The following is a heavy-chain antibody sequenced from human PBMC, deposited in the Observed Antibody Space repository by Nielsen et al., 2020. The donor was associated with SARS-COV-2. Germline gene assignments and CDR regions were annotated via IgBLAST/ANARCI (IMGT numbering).Heavy chain of an antibody. CDR2: IYYSGST. V-gene: IGHV4-59*01. CDR1: GGSISSYY. Sequence: SETLSLTCTVSGGSISSYYWSWIRQPPGKGLEWIGYIYYSGSTNYNPSLKSRVTISVDTSKNQFSLKLSSVTAADTAVYYCARDLVVVVAATDYYYYGMDVWGQGTTVTVSS. J-gene: IGHJ6*02. D-gene: IGHD2-15*01. CDR3: ARDLVVVVAATDYYYYGMDV.